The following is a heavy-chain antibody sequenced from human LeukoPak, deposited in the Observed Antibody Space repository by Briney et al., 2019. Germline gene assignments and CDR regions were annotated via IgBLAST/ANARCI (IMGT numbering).Heavy chain of an antibody. D-gene: IGHD3-22*01. CDR1: GFTFSDYY. CDR2: ISSSGSTI. CDR3: ARDTNFHDRSCYYPN. V-gene: IGHV3-11*01. J-gene: IGHJ4*02. Sequence: PGGSLRLSCAASGFTFSDYYMSWIRQAPGKGLEWVSYISSSGSTIYYADSVKGRFTISRDNAKNSLYLQMNSLRAEDTAVYYFARDTNFHDRSCYYPNWGQGTLVTVSS.